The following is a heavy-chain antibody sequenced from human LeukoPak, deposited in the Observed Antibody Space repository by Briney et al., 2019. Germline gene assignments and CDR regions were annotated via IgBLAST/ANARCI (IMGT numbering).Heavy chain of an antibody. V-gene: IGHV1-18*01. Sequence: ASVKVSCKASGYTFTSYAMNWVRQAPGQGLEWMGWISAYNGNTNYAQKLQGRVTMTTDTSTSTAYMELRSLRSDDTAVYYCARLRKDWNYDELDYWGQGTLVTVSS. CDR3: ARLRKDWNYDELDY. CDR1: GYTFTSYA. J-gene: IGHJ4*02. CDR2: ISAYNGNT. D-gene: IGHD1-7*01.